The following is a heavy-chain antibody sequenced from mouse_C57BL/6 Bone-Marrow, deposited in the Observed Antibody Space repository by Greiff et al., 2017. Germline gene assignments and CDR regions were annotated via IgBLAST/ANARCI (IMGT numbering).Heavy chain of an antibody. V-gene: IGHV1-47*01. Sequence: QVQLQQSGAELVKPGASVKMSCKASGYTFTTYPIEWMKQNHGKSLEWIGNFHPYNDDTKYNEKFKGKATLTVEKSSNTVYLELSRLTSDDSAVYYCAGSITFFYYFDTWGQGTTLTVSS. J-gene: IGHJ2*01. D-gene: IGHD1-1*01. CDR3: AGSITFFYYFDT. CDR2: FHPYNDDT. CDR1: GYTFTTYP.